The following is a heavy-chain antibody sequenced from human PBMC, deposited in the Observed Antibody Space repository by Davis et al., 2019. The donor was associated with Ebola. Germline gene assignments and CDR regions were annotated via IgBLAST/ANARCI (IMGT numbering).Heavy chain of an antibody. CDR2: IYHSGST. Sequence: PSETLSLTCTVSGYSISSGYYWGWIRQPPGKGLEWIGSIYHSGSTYYNPSLKSRVTISVDMSKNQFSLKLSSVTAADTAVYYCARLASGYLYNWFDPWGQGTLVTVSS. CDR3: ARLASGYLYNWFDP. J-gene: IGHJ5*02. D-gene: IGHD3-22*01. V-gene: IGHV4-38-2*02. CDR1: GYSISSGYY.